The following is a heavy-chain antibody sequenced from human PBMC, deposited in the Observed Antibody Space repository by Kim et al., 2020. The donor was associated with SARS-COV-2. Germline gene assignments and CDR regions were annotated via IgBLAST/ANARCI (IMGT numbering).Heavy chain of an antibody. J-gene: IGHJ4*02. CDR2: VYYSGVT. Sequence: SETLSLTCTVSGGSISSSTYYWGWIRQPPGKGLEWIASVYYSGVTYHNTSLKSRLTTSVDTSKNQFSLTLSSVTAADTAVYYCARRERGYVRNVDYPFFDYWGQGTLV. CDR1: GGSISSSTYY. D-gene: IGHD3-22*01. CDR3: ARRERGYVRNVDYPFFDY. V-gene: IGHV4-39*07.